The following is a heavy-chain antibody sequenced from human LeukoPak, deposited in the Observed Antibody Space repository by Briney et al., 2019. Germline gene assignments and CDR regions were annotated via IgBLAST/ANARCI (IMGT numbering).Heavy chain of an antibody. CDR1: GGTFSSYA. CDR2: IIPIFGTA. Sequence: GSSVKVSCKASGGTFSSYAISWVRQAPGQGLEWMGGIIPIFGTADYAQKFQGRVTITADESTSTAYMELSSLRSEDTAVYYCARDESIAAAGFDYWGQGTLVTVSS. D-gene: IGHD6-13*01. J-gene: IGHJ4*02. CDR3: ARDESIAAAGFDY. V-gene: IGHV1-69*01.